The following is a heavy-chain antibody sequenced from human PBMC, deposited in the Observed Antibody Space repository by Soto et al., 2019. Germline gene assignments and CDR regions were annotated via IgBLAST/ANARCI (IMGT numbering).Heavy chain of an antibody. CDR1: AGSISSYY. V-gene: IGHV4-59*12. Sequence: SETLSLTCTVSAGSISSYYWSWIRQPPGKGLEWIGYIYYSGSTNYNPSLKSRVTISVDTSKNQFSLKLSSLTAADTAVYYCARERSYGGVADDWGQGTLVTGSS. J-gene: IGHJ4*02. CDR3: ARERSYGGVADD. CDR2: IYYSGST. D-gene: IGHD2-8*02.